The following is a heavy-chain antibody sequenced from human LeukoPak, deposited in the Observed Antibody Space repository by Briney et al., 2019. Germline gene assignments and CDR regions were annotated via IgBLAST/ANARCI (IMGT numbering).Heavy chain of an antibody. CDR3: ARGAYYYDSSGYFTFHI. V-gene: IGHV4-61*02. J-gene: IGHJ3*02. D-gene: IGHD3-22*01. Sequence: PSQTLSLTCTVSGGSISSGSYYWSWIRQPAGKGLEWIGRIYTSGSTNYNPSLKSRVTISVDTSKNQFSLKLSSVTAADTAVYYCARGAYYYDSSGYFTFHIWGQGTMVTVSS. CDR1: GGSISSGSYY. CDR2: IYTSGST.